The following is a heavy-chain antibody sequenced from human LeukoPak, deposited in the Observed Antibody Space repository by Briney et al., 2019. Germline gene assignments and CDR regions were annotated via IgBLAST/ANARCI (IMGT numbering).Heavy chain of an antibody. J-gene: IGHJ4*02. CDR1: GGSISSYY. D-gene: IGHD1-26*01. V-gene: IGHV4-4*07. Sequence: PAVTLSLTCTVSGGSISSYYWTWIRQPAGKGLEWIGRFYSTGSTNYNPSLKSRVTMSVDTSRNQFSLKLSSVTAADTAVYYCARDQYSGSLDYWGQGTLVTVS. CDR3: ARDQYSGSLDY. CDR2: FYSTGST.